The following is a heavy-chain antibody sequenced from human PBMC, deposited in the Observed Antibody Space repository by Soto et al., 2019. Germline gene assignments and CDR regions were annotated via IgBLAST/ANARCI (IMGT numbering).Heavy chain of an antibody. Sequence: GGSLRLSCAASGFIFRNYWMHWVRQAPGKGLVWVSRVNSDGSSTTYADSVKGRFTVSRDNAKNTLYLQMNSLRAEDTAVYYCARESWANPDYWGQGTQVTVSS. V-gene: IGHV3-74*01. D-gene: IGHD3-10*01. CDR1: GFIFRNYW. J-gene: IGHJ4*02. CDR2: VNSDGSST. CDR3: ARESWANPDY.